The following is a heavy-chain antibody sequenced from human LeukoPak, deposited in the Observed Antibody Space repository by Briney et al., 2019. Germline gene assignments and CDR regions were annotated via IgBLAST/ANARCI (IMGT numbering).Heavy chain of an antibody. CDR3: TKVTSTGSCYQSDY. J-gene: IGHJ4*02. V-gene: IGHV3-23*01. CDR2: LSSGGGSP. Sequence: TGGSLRLSCVASGFTFNNYGMTWVRQAPGKGLEWISGLSSGGGSPYYADSVKGRFTISRDNSKNTLFLQMNSLRAEDTATYYCTKVTSTGSCYQSDYWGQGTLVTDSS. CDR1: GFTFNNYG. D-gene: IGHD2-15*01.